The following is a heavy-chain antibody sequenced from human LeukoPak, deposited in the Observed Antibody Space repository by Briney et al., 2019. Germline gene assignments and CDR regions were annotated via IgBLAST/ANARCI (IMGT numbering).Heavy chain of an antibody. CDR1: GGSISNLDYY. V-gene: IGHV4-61*02. D-gene: IGHD2-2*01. CDR3: AGRGSSSGTFDV. Sequence: SETLSLICTVSGGSISNLDYYWTWIRQPAGKRLEWIGRIYTSGGTNYNPSLKSRVTMSVDKSKNQISLNLASLTAADAALYYCAGRGSSSGTFDVWGPGTFVTVSS. J-gene: IGHJ3*01. CDR2: IYTSGGT.